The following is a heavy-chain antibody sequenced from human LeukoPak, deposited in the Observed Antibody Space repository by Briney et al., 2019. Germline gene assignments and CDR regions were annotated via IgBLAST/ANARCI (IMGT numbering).Heavy chain of an antibody. Sequence: PGGSLRLSCAASRFIFSDYYMSWIRLAPGKGLEWVSYISTSGSTIYYADSVKGRFTISRDNAKNSLYLQINSLRAEDTAVYYCARGDGYCSSTSCSLKNMRFDPWGQGTLVTVSS. CDR3: ARGDGYCSSTSCSLKNMRFDP. D-gene: IGHD2-2*01. J-gene: IGHJ5*02. CDR2: ISTSGSTI. CDR1: RFIFSDYY. V-gene: IGHV3-11*01.